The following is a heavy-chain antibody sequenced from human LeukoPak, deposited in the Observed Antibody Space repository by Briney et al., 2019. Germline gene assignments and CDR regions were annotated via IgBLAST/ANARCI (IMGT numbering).Heavy chain of an antibody. Sequence: GESLKISCKGSGYSFTSYWIGWVRQMPGKGLEWMGIIYPGDSDTRYSPSFQGQVTISADKSISTAYLQCSSLKASDTAMYYCARVHDSSGYYSNFDYWGQGTLVTVSS. CDR3: ARVHDSSGYYSNFDY. J-gene: IGHJ4*02. CDR2: IYPGDSDT. CDR1: GYSFTSYW. V-gene: IGHV5-51*01. D-gene: IGHD3-22*01.